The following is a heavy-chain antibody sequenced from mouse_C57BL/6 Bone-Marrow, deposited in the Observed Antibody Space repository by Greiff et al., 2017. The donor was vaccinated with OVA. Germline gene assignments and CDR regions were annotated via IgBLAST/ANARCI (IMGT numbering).Heavy chain of an antibody. J-gene: IGHJ2*01. D-gene: IGHD2-3*01. V-gene: IGHV3-3*01. CDR1: GFSINSDCY. Sequence: EVQLVESGPSLVRPSQTLSLTCTVPGFSINSDCYWIWIRQFPGNKLEYIGYTFYSGITYYNPSLESRTYITRDTSKNQFSLKLSSVTTEDTATYYCARDHGYYYFDYWGQGTTLTVSS. CDR3: ARDHGYYYFDY. CDR2: TFYSGIT.